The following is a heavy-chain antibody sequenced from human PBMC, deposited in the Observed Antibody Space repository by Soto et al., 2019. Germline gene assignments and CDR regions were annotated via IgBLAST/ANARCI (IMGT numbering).Heavy chain of an antibody. V-gene: IGHV5-51*01. D-gene: IGHD2-2*01. J-gene: IGHJ6*02. CDR2: IYPGDSDT. CDR1: GYSFTSYW. CDR3: AGCPAGTSLPTVMDV. Sequence: GESLKISCKGSGYSFTSYWIGWVRQMPGKGLEWMGIIYPGDSDTRYSPSFQGQVTISADKSISTAYLQWSSLKASDTAMYYCAGCPAGTSLPTVMDVWGQGTTVTVSS.